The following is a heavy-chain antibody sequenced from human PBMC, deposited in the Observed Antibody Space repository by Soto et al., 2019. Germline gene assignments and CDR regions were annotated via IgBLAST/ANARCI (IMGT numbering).Heavy chain of an antibody. Sequence: PVGLMRHSCETSGLSFSDYWMSWVRRAPGKGLEWVANVRPDGTQKFYVDSVRGRFSIFRDNTKKSLFLQMNSLTAEDTGIYYCARESPGSNWYAHWGQGAQVTVSS. CDR3: ARESPGSNWYAH. V-gene: IGHV3-7*05. CDR2: VRPDGTQK. J-gene: IGHJ5*02. CDR1: GLSFSDYW.